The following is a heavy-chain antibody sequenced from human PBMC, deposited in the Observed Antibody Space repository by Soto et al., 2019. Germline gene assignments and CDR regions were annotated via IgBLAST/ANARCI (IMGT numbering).Heavy chain of an antibody. CDR1: GGSISSYY. Sequence: SETLSLTCTVSGGSISSYYWSWIRQPPGKGLEWIGYIYYSGSTNYNPSLKSRVTISVDTSKNQFSLKLSSVTAADTAVYYCARLVARWFDPWGQGTLVTVSS. V-gene: IGHV4-59*08. J-gene: IGHJ5*02. CDR2: IYYSGST. D-gene: IGHD5-12*01. CDR3: ARLVARWFDP.